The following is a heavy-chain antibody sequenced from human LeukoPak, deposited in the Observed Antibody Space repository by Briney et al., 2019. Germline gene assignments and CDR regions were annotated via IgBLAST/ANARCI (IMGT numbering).Heavy chain of an antibody. CDR1: GGSISSYY. CDR3: ARSGGNSPHFDY. D-gene: IGHD4-23*01. J-gene: IGHJ4*02. Sequence: PPEALSLTCTVSGGSISSYYWSWIRQPPGKGLEWIGYIYYSGSTNYNPSLKSRVTISVDTSKNQFSLKLSSVTAADTAVYYCARSGGNSPHFDYWGQGTLVTVSS. CDR2: IYYSGST. V-gene: IGHV4-59*01.